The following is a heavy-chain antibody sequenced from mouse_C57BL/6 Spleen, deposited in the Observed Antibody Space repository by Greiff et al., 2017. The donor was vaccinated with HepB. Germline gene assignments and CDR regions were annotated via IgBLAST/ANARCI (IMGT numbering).Heavy chain of an antibody. CDR2: ISSGSSTI. J-gene: IGHJ1*03. CDR1: GFTFSDYG. D-gene: IGHD2-4*01. Sequence: EVQLVESGGGLVKPGGSLKLSCAASGFTFSDYGMHWVRQAPEKGLEWVAYISSGSSTIYYADTVKGRFTISRDNAKNTLFLQMTSLRSEDTAMYYCARPGLGGYWYFDVWGTGTTVTVSS. V-gene: IGHV5-17*01. CDR3: ARPGLGGYWYFDV.